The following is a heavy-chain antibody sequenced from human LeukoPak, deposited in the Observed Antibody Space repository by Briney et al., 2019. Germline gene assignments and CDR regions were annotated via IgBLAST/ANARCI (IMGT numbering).Heavy chain of an antibody. V-gene: IGHV5-51*01. J-gene: IGHJ3*02. Sequence: GESLKISRKGSGYSFTNYWIGWVRQMPGRGLEWMGIIYPGDSDTRYSPSFQGQVTISADKSISTAYLQWSSLKASDTAMYYCAGTSSIAVAGAFDIWGQGTMLTVSS. CDR1: GYSFTNYW. D-gene: IGHD6-19*01. CDR2: IYPGDSDT. CDR3: AGTSSIAVAGAFDI.